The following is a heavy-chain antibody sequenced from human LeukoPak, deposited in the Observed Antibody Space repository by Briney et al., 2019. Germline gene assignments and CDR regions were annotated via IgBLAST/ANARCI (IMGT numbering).Heavy chain of an antibody. CDR1: GFTFDDYA. D-gene: IGHD1-1*01. CDR3: AKDIGTAPGRRNDAFDI. Sequence: PGGSLRLSCAASGFTFDDYAMPWVRQAPGKGLEWVSGISWNSGSIGYADSVKGRFTISRDNAKNSLYLQMNSLRAEDTALYYCAKDIGTAPGRRNDAFDIWGQGTMVAVSS. CDR2: ISWNSGSI. V-gene: IGHV3-9*01. J-gene: IGHJ3*02.